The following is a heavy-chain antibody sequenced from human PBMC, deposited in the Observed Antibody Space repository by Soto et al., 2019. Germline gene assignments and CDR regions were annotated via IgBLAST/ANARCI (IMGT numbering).Heavy chain of an antibody. J-gene: IGHJ6*02. CDR3: AKGQIKGSSYGIDV. D-gene: IGHD6-6*01. Sequence: QVQLVESGGGVVQPGRSLRLSCAASGFTFSSYGMHWVRQAPGKGLEWVAVISYDGSNKYYADSVKGRFTISRDNSKNTLYLQMNSLRAEDTAVYYCAKGQIKGSSYGIDVWGQGTTVTVSS. CDR2: ISYDGSNK. V-gene: IGHV3-30*18. CDR1: GFTFSSYG.